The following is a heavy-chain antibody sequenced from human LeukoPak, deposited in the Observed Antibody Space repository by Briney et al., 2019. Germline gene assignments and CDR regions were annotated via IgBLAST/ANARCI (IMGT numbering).Heavy chain of an antibody. CDR3: ARWGGRSTSYFNWFDP. Sequence: GASVKVSCKASGYTFTGYYMHWVRQAPGQGLEWMGWINPNSGGTNYAQKFQGRVTMTRDTSISTAYMELSRLRSDDTAVYYCARWGGRSTSYFNWFDPWGQGTLVTVSS. V-gene: IGHV1-2*02. CDR1: GYTFTGYY. CDR2: INPNSGGT. J-gene: IGHJ5*02. D-gene: IGHD2-2*01.